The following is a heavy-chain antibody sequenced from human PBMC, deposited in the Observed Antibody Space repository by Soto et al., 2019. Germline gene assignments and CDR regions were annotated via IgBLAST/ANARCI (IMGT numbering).Heavy chain of an antibody. CDR3: ARGKKMLVVQWFDP. D-gene: IGHD3-22*01. J-gene: IGHJ5*02. CDR2: INHSGST. Sequence: SETLSLTCAVYGGSFSGYYWSWIRQPPGKGLEWIGEINHSGSTNYNPSLKSRVTISVDTSKNQFSLKLSSVTAADTAVYYCARGKKMLVVQWFDPWGQGTL. CDR1: GGSFSGYY. V-gene: IGHV4-34*01.